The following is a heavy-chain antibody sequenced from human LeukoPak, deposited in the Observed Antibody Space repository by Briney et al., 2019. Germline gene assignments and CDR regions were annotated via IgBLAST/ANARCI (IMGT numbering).Heavy chain of an antibody. CDR2: INHSGST. J-gene: IGHJ4*02. D-gene: IGHD6-19*01. CDR1: GGSISSYY. V-gene: IGHV4-34*01. CDR3: ARGESPTRWLPLDY. Sequence: PSETLSLTCTVSGGSISSYYWSWIRQPPGKGLEWIGEINHSGSTNYNPSLKSRVTISVDTSKNQFSLKLSSVTAADTAVYYCARGESPTRWLPLDYWGQGTLVTVSS.